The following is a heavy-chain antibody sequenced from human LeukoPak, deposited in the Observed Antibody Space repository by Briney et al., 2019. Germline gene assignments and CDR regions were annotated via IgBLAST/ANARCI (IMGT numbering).Heavy chain of an antibody. D-gene: IGHD3-16*02. J-gene: IGHJ6*03. CDR3: ARGIMITFGGVIGDYYYYYMDV. CDR1: GGSFSGYY. CDR2: INHSGST. Sequence: PSETPSLTCAVYGGSFSGYYWSWIRQPPEKGLEWIGEINHSGSTNYNPSLESRVTISVDTSKNQFSLKLSSVTAADTAVYYCARGIMITFGGVIGDYYYYYMDVWGKGTTVTVSS. V-gene: IGHV4-34*01.